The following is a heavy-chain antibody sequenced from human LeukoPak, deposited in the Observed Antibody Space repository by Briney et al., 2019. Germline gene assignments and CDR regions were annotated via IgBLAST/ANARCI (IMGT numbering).Heavy chain of an antibody. V-gene: IGHV3-64*04. CDR3: ARHYYGSGSVDY. CDR2: ISSNGGST. Sequence: GGSLRLPCSASGFTFSSYAMHWVRQAPGKRLEYVSAISSNGGSTYYADSVKGRFTISRDNSKNTLYLQMNSLRAEDTAVYYCARHYYGSGSVDYWGQGTLVTVSS. CDR1: GFTFSSYA. D-gene: IGHD3-10*01. J-gene: IGHJ4*02.